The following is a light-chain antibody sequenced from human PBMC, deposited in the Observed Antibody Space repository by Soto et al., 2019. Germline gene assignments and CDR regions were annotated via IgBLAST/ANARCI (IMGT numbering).Light chain of an antibody. CDR2: DAS. CDR1: EDVRSK. V-gene: IGKV3-15*01. CDR3: LQYDTWPPGT. Sequence: IFMTQSPATLSVSPGGRATLSCRASEDVRSKLAWYQQKPGLPPRLVIYDASTRATGIPGRFSGSGSGKDFTLTISGLQSEDFAIYYCLQYDTWPPGTFGQGTKVEI. J-gene: IGKJ1*01.